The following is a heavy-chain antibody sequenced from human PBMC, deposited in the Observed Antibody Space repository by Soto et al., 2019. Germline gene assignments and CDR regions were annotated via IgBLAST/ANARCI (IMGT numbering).Heavy chain of an antibody. CDR1: GYTFTSYS. CDR2: INAGHGTT. Sequence: QVHLVQSGTEVRRPGASVKVSCQTSGYTFTSYSIHWVRQAPGQGLEWMGWINAGHGTTKYSQKCQGRVTNTMDTSATTVYMELSTLRSEDTAVYYCARDYVMRLGYFDSWGQGSRVMVAS. V-gene: IGHV1-3*01. D-gene: IGHD3-16*01. CDR3: ARDYVMRLGYFDS. J-gene: IGHJ4*02.